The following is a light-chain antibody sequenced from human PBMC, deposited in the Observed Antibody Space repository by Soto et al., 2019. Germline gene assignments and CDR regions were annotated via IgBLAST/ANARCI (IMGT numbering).Light chain of an antibody. CDR2: GAS. V-gene: IGKV3-15*01. Sequence: EAVLTQSPATLSVSPGERATLSCRASQSVATNLAWYQQRPGQAPRLPIYGASKRAIGLPARFSGSGSGTEFTLTITSLQSEDFAVYYCQQYNNWPPTFGQGTKVDIK. J-gene: IGKJ1*01. CDR3: QQYNNWPPT. CDR1: QSVATN.